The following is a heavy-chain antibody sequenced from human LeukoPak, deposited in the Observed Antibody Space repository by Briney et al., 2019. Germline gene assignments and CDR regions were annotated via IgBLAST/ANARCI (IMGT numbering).Heavy chain of an antibody. CDR3: ARDGNSGYDLTYYYGMDV. J-gene: IGHJ6*02. CDR1: GFTFSSYA. D-gene: IGHD5-12*01. Sequence: GRSLRLSCAASGFTFSSYAMHWVRQAPGKGLEWVAVISYDGSNKYYADSVKGRFTISRDNSKNTLYLQMNSLRAEDTALYYCARDGNSGYDLTYYYGMDVWGQGTTVTVSS. CDR2: ISYDGSNK. V-gene: IGHV3-30-3*01.